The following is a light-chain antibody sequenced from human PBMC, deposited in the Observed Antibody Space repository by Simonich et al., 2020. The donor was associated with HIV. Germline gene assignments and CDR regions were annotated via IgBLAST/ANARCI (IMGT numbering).Light chain of an antibody. V-gene: IGKV3-15*01. Sequence: EIVMTQSPATLSVSPGERATLSCRASQRVSSNLAWYQQKPGQAPRLLIYGASTRATGIPARCSGSGSGTEFTLTISSLQSEDVAMYYCQQYYSSPYIFGQGTKLEIK. CDR3: QQYYSSPYI. CDR1: QRVSSN. CDR2: GAS. J-gene: IGKJ2*01.